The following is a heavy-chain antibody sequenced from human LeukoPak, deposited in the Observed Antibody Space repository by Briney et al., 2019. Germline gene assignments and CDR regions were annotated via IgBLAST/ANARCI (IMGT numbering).Heavy chain of an antibody. CDR2: ISSRGSTI. CDR3: ARDPYYYDSSDTGMDV. J-gene: IGHJ6*02. V-gene: IGHV3-48*03. CDR1: GFTFSSYE. Sequence: GGSLRLSCAASGFTFSSYEMNWVRQAPGKGLEWVSYISSRGSTIYYADSVKGRFTISRDNAKNSLYLQMNSLRAEDTAVYYCARDPYYYDSSDTGMDVWGQGTTVTVSS. D-gene: IGHD3-22*01.